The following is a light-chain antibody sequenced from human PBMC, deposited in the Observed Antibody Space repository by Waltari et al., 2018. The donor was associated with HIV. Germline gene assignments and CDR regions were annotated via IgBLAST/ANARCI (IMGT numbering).Light chain of an antibody. Sequence: DIQMTQSPSTLSASVGDRVTITCRASQSFSSWLAWYQQKPGKAPKLLIYKASSLESGVPSRFSGSGSGTELTLTISSLQPDDFATYYCQQYNSYPYTFGQGTKLEIK. CDR1: QSFSSW. CDR3: QQYNSYPYT. J-gene: IGKJ2*01. V-gene: IGKV1-5*03. CDR2: KAS.